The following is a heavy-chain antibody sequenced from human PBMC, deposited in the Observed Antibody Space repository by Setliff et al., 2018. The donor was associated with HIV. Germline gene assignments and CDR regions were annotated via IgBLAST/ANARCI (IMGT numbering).Heavy chain of an antibody. CDR1: GVSINSGDYF. J-gene: IGHJ4*02. CDR3: ARLQKLDDIYYLDD. D-gene: IGHD4-4*01. CDR2: ISYRGTT. V-gene: IGHV4-31*03. Sequence: PSETLSLTCTVSGVSINSGDYFWSWIRQHPGKGLEWIGYISYRGTTYYNPSSKSRVTMSMDTSKNQVSLKLTSVTAADTAVHFCARLQKLDDIYYLDDWGQGTLVTVSS.